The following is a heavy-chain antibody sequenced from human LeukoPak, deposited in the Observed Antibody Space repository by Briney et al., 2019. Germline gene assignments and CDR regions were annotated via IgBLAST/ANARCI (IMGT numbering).Heavy chain of an antibody. CDR3: AKGRLRYFDWLRYYFNY. D-gene: IGHD3-9*01. V-gene: IGHV3-9*01. Sequence: GRSLRLSCAASGFMFDDYAMHWVRQAPGKGLEWVSGISWNSGSIVYADSVKGRFTISRDDAENSLYLQMNSLRTEDTALYYCAKGRLRYFDWLRYYFNYWGRGTLVTVSS. CDR2: ISWNSGSI. J-gene: IGHJ4*02. CDR1: GFMFDDYA.